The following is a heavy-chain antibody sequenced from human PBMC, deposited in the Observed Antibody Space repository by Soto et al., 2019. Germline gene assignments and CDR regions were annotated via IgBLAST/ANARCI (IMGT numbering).Heavy chain of an antibody. CDR1: GYTFVAYY. J-gene: IGHJ6*02. V-gene: IGHV1-2*04. CDR2: INPKSGGT. CDR3: ARGDSTDCSNGVCSFFYNHDMDV. D-gene: IGHD2-8*01. Sequence: ASVKVSCKASGYTFVAYYVFWVRQAPGQGLEWLGRINPKSGGTSTAQKFQGWVTMTTDTSISTASMELTRLTSDDTAIYYCARGDSTDCSNGVCSFFYNHDMDVWGQGTTVTVSS.